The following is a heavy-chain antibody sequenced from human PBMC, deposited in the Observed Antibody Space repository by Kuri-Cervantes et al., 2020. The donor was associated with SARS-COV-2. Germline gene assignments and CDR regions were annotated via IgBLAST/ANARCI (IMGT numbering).Heavy chain of an antibody. D-gene: IGHD6-19*01. V-gene: IGHV3-30*18. CDR3: AKSSGTADGGFDP. CDR2: ISYDGSNK. Sequence: GGSLRLSCAASGFTFSSYGMHWVRQAPGKGLEWVAVISYDGSNKYYADSVKGRFTISRDNSENTLYLQMNSLRAEDTAVYYCAKSSGTADGGFDPWGQGTLVTVSS. J-gene: IGHJ5*02. CDR1: GFTFSSYG.